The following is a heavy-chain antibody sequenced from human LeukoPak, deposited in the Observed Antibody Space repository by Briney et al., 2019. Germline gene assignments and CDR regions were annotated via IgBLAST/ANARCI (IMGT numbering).Heavy chain of an antibody. CDR2: IYYSGST. CDR3: ARDRGGRHDY. D-gene: IGHD2-15*01. V-gene: IGHV4-59*01. Sequence: ETLSLTCTVSGGSISSYYWSWIRQPPGKGLEWIGYIYYSGSTNYNPSLKSRVTMSVDTSKNHFSLRLSSVTAADTAVYYCARDRGGRHDYWGQGTLVTVSS. J-gene: IGHJ4*02. CDR1: GGSISSYY.